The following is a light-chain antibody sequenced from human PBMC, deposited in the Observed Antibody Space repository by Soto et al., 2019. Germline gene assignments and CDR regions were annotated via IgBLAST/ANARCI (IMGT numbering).Light chain of an antibody. J-gene: IGKJ4*01. CDR2: GTS. Sequence: IVVTQSPCTLSLSPGERATLSCRASQSISNDHLAWYQQKPGQAPRLRIYGTSNRATGGIADRFSGSGSGTDFTLTISRLEPEDFAVYYCQYYGSSVTFAGGTKV. CDR3: QYYGSSVT. V-gene: IGKV3-20*01. CDR1: QSISNDH.